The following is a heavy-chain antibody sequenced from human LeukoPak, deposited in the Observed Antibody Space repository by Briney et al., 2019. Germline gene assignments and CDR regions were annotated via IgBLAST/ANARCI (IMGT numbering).Heavy chain of an antibody. CDR1: GFTFSSSW. CDR2: ISSDGITT. D-gene: IGHD3-3*01. Sequence: GGSLRLSCAASGFTFSSSWMHWVRQVPGKGLVWVSRISSDGITTNYADSVKGRFTISRDNVKNTVYLQMNSLRAEDTAVYYCARMEVAWGQGTIVTVSS. CDR3: ARMEVA. J-gene: IGHJ3*01. V-gene: IGHV3-74*01.